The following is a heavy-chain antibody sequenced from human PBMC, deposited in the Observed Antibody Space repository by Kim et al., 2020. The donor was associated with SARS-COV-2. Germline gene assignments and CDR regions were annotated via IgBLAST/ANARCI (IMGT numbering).Heavy chain of an antibody. J-gene: IGHJ6*02. CDR3: RWGSGEPPHYYYYYGMDV. V-gene: IGHV3-49*03. CDR1: GFTFGDYA. D-gene: IGHD3-10*01. CDR2: IRSKAYGGTT. Sequence: GGSLRLSCTASGFTFGDYAMSWFRQAPGKGLEWVGFIRSKAYGGTTEYAASVKGRFTISRDDSKSIAYLQMNSLKTEDTAVYYCRWGSGEPPHYYYYYGMDVWGQGTTVTVSS.